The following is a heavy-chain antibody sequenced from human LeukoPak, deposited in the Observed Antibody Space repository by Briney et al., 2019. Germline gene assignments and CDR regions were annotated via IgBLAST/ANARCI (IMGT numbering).Heavy chain of an antibody. CDR2: IYYSGST. Sequence: PSETLSLTCTVSGGSISSYYWSRIRQPPGKGLEWIGYIYYSGSTNYNPSLKSRVTISVDTSKNQFSLKLSSVTAADTAVYYCARTGSYSSGWYDYWGQGTLVTVSS. CDR1: GGSISSYY. J-gene: IGHJ4*02. V-gene: IGHV4-59*01. D-gene: IGHD6-19*01. CDR3: ARTGSYSSGWYDY.